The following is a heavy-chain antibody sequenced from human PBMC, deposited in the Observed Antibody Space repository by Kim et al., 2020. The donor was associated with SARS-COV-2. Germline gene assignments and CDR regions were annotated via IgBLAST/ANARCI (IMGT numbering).Heavy chain of an antibody. CDR2: VYHSGST. CDR3: ARLPDDSSGYVDC. D-gene: IGHD3-22*01. V-gene: IGHV4-39*01. CDR1: GGTISNSFNY. Sequence: SGTLSLSCTASGGTISNSFNYWGWIRQRPGKGLEWIVSVYHSGSTYDSPSLKSRVTASVDTSKNQFTPKVTSVTAAGTVGYFCARLPDDSSGYVDCWGQGILVTVSS. J-gene: IGHJ4*02.